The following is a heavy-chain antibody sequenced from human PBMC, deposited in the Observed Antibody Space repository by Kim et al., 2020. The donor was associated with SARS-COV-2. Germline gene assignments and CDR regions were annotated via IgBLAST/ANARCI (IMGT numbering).Heavy chain of an antibody. D-gene: IGHD4-17*01. CDR3: AKDKHADYRYGMDV. CDR2: TFRGGTNT. V-gene: IGHV3-23*03. CDR1: EFTFSTYA. Sequence: GGSLRLSCAACEFTFSTYAMSWVLQAPGKGLDLVSVTFRGGTNTYYADSVKGRFTISRDDFKNTLYLQMNSLRAEDTAVYYCAKDKHADYRYGMDVWGQGTSVTVSS. J-gene: IGHJ6*02.